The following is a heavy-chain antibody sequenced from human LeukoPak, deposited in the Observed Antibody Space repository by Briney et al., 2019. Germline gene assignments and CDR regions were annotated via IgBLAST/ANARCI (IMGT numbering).Heavy chain of an antibody. CDR1: GGSFSRFY. Sequence: SETLSLTCAVTGGSFSRFYGSWLRQPPGKGLEWIGEITDHGGTTYNPSLKSRVTISPDTSKNQFSLTLSSVTAADTSIYYCARHLYWDGIDIWGQGTMVTVSS. CDR2: ITDHGGT. CDR3: ARHLYWDGIDI. J-gene: IGHJ3*02. D-gene: IGHD2-8*02. V-gene: IGHV4-34*01.